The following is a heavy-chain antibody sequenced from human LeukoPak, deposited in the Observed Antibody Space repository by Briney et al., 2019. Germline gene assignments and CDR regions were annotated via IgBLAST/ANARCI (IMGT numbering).Heavy chain of an antibody. CDR1: GFAFSSYA. J-gene: IGHJ4*02. CDR3: AREGRYSSTWYRGWYFDY. D-gene: IGHD6-13*01. CDR2: LSGSGSTT. V-gene: IGHV3-23*01. Sequence: PGGSLRLSCAASGFAFSSYAMSWVRQAPGKGLEWVSGLSGSGSTTYDADSGKGRFTISRDNSKKTLYLQVNSLRAEDTAMYFCAREGRYSSTWYRGWYFDYWGQGTLVTVSP.